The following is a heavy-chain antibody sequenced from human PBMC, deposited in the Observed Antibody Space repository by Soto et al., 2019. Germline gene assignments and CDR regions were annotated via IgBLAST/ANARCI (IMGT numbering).Heavy chain of an antibody. V-gene: IGHV3-48*01. Sequence: HPGGSLRLSCAASGFTFSSYSMNWVRQAPGKGLEWVSYISSSSSTIYYADSVKGRFTISRDNAKNSLYLQMNSLRAEDTAVYYCARQTTIVLMVYAIVSWGQGNLVTVSS. CDR3: ARQTTIVLMVYAIVS. CDR1: GFTFSSYS. J-gene: IGHJ5*02. CDR2: ISSSSSTI. D-gene: IGHD2-8*01.